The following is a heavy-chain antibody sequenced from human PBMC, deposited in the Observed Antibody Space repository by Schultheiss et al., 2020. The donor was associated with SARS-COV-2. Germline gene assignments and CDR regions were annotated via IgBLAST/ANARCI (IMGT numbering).Heavy chain of an antibody. D-gene: IGHD2-15*01. Sequence: GGSLRLSCAASGFTFSSYGMHWVRQAPGKGLEWVAVIWYDGSNKYYADSVKGRFTISRDNSKNTLYLQMNSLRAEDTAVYYCARAVQPGFGYCSGGSCFGNWFDPWGQGTLVTVSS. CDR1: GFTFSSYG. CDR3: ARAVQPGFGYCSGGSCFGNWFDP. CDR2: IWYDGSNK. J-gene: IGHJ5*02. V-gene: IGHV3-33*01.